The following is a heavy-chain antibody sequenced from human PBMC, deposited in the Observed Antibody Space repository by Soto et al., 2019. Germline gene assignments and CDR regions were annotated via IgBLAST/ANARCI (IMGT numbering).Heavy chain of an antibody. CDR1: GGSISSSSYY. CDR2: IYYSGST. D-gene: IGHD2-2*01. CDR3: ATWRDIVVVPAAKEGAHDAFDI. V-gene: IGHV4-39*01. J-gene: IGHJ3*02. Sequence: SETLSLTCTVSGGSISSSSYYWGWIRQPPGKGLEWIGSIYYSGSTYYNPSLKSRVTISVDTSKNQFSLKLSSVTAADTAVYYCATWRDIVVVPAAKEGAHDAFDIWGQGTMVTVS.